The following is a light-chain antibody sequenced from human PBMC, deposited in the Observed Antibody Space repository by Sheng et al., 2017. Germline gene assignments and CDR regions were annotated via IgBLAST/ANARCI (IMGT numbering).Light chain of an antibody. CDR1: SSDVGSYHL. Sequence: QSALTQPASVSGSPGQSITISCTGTSSDVGSYHLVSWYQQHPGKAPNHDFGVSKRPSGVSNRFSGSKSGNTASLTISGLQAEDEADYYCCSYAGSGTYVFGTGTRVTVL. CDR3: CSYAGSGTYV. J-gene: IGLJ1*01. V-gene: IGLV2-23*02. CDR2: GVS.